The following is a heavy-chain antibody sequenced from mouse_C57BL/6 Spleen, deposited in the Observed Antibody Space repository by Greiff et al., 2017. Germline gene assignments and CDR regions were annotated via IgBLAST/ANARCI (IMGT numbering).Heavy chain of an antibody. CDR3: AREALYYSNYGAMDY. CDR2: ISYDGSN. Sequence: EVQLQQSGPGLVKPSQSLSLTCSVTGYSITSGYYWNWIRQFPGNKLEWMGYISYDGSNNYNPSLKNRISITRDTSKNQFFLKLNSVTTEDTATYYCAREALYYSNYGAMDYWGQGTSVTVSS. J-gene: IGHJ4*01. V-gene: IGHV3-6*01. D-gene: IGHD2-5*01. CDR1: GYSITSGYY.